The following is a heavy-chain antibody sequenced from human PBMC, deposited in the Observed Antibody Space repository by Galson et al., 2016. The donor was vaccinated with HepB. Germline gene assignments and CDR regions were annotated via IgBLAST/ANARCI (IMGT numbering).Heavy chain of an antibody. CDR2: VYYSGNI. CDR3: ARSRTTSGWFGRAFDV. J-gene: IGHJ3*01. D-gene: IGHD3-10*01. CDR1: GGSVDDYY. V-gene: IGHV4-59*02. Sequence: LSLTCSVSGGSVDDYYWHWIRQPPGKGLEWIGFVYYSGNIYYNPSLRSRVTISLDRSDNHVSLRLTCVAAADTAVYYCARSRTTSGWFGRAFDVWGQGTTVTVSS.